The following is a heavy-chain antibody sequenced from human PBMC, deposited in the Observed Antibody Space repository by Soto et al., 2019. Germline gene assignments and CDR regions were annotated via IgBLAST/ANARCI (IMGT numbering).Heavy chain of an antibody. CDR1: GGSISSGDYY. CDR3: ARDPSMNSGYYYYGMDV. CDR2: IYYSGST. D-gene: IGHD1-7*01. J-gene: IGHJ6*02. V-gene: IGHV4-30-4*01. Sequence: SETLSLTCTVSGGSISSGDYYWSWIRQPPGKGLEWIGYIYYSGSTYYNPSLKSRVTISVDTSKNQFSLKLSSVTAADTAVYYCARDPSMNSGYYYYGMDVWGQGTTVNVS.